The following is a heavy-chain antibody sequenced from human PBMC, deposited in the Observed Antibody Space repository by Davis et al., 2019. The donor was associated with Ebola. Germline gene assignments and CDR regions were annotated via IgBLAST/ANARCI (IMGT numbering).Heavy chain of an antibody. V-gene: IGHV1-69*13. CDR1: GGTFSSYA. CDR2: IIPIFGTA. Sequence: SVKVSCKASGGTFSSYAISWVRQAPGQGLEWMGGIIPIFGTANYAQKFQGRVTITADESTSTAYMELRSLRSDDTAVYYCARAPSVAAALNYYGMDVWGQGTTVTVSS. CDR3: ARAPSVAAALNYYGMDV. J-gene: IGHJ6*02. D-gene: IGHD6-13*01.